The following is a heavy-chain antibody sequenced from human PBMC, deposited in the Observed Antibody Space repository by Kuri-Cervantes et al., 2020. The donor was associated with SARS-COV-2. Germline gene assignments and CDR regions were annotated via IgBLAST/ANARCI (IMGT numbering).Heavy chain of an antibody. J-gene: IGHJ4*02. CDR1: GGSFSTYY. V-gene: IGHV4-59*01. CDR3: ATGSYYVAYDY. Sequence: GSLRLSCTVSGGSFSTYYWSWIRQPPGKGLEWIGYLYYSGSTNYNPSLKSRVTISLDTSKNQFSLKLSSVTAADTAVYYCATGSYYVAYDYWGQGTLVTVSS. D-gene: IGHD1-26*01. CDR2: LYYSGST.